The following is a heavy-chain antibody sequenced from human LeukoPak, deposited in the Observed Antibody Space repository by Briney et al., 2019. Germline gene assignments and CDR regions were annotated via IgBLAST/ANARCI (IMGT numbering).Heavy chain of an antibody. Sequence: PGGSLRLSCAASGFTFSSDAMRWVRQAPRKGLEWVSAISSSSSYIYYADSVKGRLTISRDNAKNSLYLQMNSLRAEDTAVYYCAHGRRGDYYYYYMDVWGKGTTVTISS. CDR1: GFTFSSDA. CDR2: ISSSSSYI. D-gene: IGHD3-10*01. V-gene: IGHV3-21*04. CDR3: AHGRRGDYYYYYMDV. J-gene: IGHJ6*03.